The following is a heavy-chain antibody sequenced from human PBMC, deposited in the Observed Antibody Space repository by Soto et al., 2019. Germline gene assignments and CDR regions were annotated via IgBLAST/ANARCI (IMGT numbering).Heavy chain of an antibody. Sequence: EVQLVESGGGLVQPGGSLRLSCAASGFTFSNYEMNWVRQAPGKGLEWVSYISSSGDTDYYADSVKGRFTISRDNAKTSLYLQMNSLRAEDTALYYCARSGAVAGNDYWGQVTLVTVSS. J-gene: IGHJ4*02. V-gene: IGHV3-48*03. CDR2: ISSSGDTD. D-gene: IGHD6-19*01. CDR1: GFTFSNYE. CDR3: ARSGAVAGNDY.